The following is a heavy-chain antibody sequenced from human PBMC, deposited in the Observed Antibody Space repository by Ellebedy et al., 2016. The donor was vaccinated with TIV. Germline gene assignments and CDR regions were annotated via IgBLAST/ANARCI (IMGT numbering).Heavy chain of an antibody. D-gene: IGHD3-10*01. J-gene: IGHJ5*02. V-gene: IGHV4-30-4*01. CDR2: IYYSGNT. Sequence: SETLSLTCTVSGGSISSGDYYWSWVRQPPGKGLEWIGFIYYSGNTYYNPSLKSRVTISVDTSKNQFSLKLNSVTAADTAVYYCARDGVGSGSYSKRGNWFDPWGQGTLVTVSS. CDR3: ARDGVGSGSYSKRGNWFDP. CDR1: GGSISSGDYY.